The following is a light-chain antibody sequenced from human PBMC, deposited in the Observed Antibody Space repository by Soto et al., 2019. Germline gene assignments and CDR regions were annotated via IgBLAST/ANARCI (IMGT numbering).Light chain of an antibody. J-gene: IGKJ5*01. CDR2: GAS. CDR3: QQYGSSPIT. CDR1: QSVSSSY. V-gene: IGKV3-20*01. Sequence: EIVLTQSPGTLSLSPGERATLSCRASQSVSSSYLAWYQQKPGQAPRLLIYGASSRATGIPDRFSGSGSGTEFTLTISRLEPEDFAVYYCQQYGSSPITFGQRKRLEIK.